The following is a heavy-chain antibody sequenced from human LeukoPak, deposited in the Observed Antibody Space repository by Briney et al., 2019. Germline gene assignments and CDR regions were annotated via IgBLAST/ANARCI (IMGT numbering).Heavy chain of an antibody. Sequence: PSETLSLTCAVHGGSFSGYYWSWIRQPPGKGLEWIGEINHSGSTNYNPSLKSRVTISVDTSKNQFSLKLSSVTAADTAVYYCARGWMGNWFDPWGQGTLVTVSS. J-gene: IGHJ5*02. D-gene: IGHD2-2*03. V-gene: IGHV4-34*01. CDR1: GGSFSGYY. CDR2: INHSGST. CDR3: ARGWMGNWFDP.